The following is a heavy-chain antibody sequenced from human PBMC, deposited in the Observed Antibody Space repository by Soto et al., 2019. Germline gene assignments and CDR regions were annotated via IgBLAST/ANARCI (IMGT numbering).Heavy chain of an antibody. CDR2: INCYDGST. D-gene: IGHD6-6*01. Sequence: ASVKVSCKASGYTFTNYYMHWVRQAPGQGLEWMGIINCYDGSTTYAQTLQGRVTMTRDTSATTVYMELSSLRSEDTAIYFCASHVKHASSSNSWFDPWGQGTLVTVSS. J-gene: IGHJ5*02. CDR3: ASHVKHASSSNSWFDP. V-gene: IGHV1-46*03. CDR1: GYTFTNYY.